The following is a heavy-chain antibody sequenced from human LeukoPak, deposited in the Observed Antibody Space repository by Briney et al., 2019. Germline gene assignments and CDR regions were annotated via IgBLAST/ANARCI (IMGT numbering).Heavy chain of an antibody. V-gene: IGHV3-15*01. Sequence: GGSLRLSCAPSGFTFSNVWMSWVRQAPGKGLEWVGRIKSKTDGGTTDYGAPVKGRFTISRDDSKNMLYLEMNSLKTEDTAVYYCTTSGILTGYYLREFDYWGQGTLVTVSS. CDR2: IKSKTDGGTT. D-gene: IGHD3-9*01. J-gene: IGHJ4*02. CDR1: GFTFSNVW. CDR3: TTSGILTGYYLREFDY.